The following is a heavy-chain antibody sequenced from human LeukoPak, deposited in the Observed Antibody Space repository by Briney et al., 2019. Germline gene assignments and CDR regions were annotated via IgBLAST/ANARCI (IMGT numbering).Heavy chain of an antibody. Sequence: EASVKVSCKASGCTFSSYAISWVRQAPGQGLEWMGRIIPILGIANYAQKFQGRVTITADKSTSTAYMELSSLRSEDTAVYYCATSIVVVTAIRDYFDYWGQGTLVTVSS. CDR1: GCTFSSYA. V-gene: IGHV1-69*04. CDR2: IIPILGIA. J-gene: IGHJ4*02. CDR3: ATSIVVVTAIRDYFDY. D-gene: IGHD2-21*02.